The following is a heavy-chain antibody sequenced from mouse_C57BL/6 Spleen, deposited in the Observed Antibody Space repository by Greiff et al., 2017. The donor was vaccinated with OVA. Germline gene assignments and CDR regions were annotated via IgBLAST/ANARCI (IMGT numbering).Heavy chain of an antibody. Sequence: QVQLQQPGAELVMPGASVKLSCKASGYTFTSYWMHWVKQRPGQGLEWIGEIDPSDSYTNYNQKFKGKSTLTVDKSSSTAYMQLSSLTSEDSAVYYCARSGEGPFDYWGQGTTLTVFS. V-gene: IGHV1-69*01. CDR1: GYTFTSYW. D-gene: IGHD3-1*01. CDR2: IDPSDSYT. CDR3: ARSGEGPFDY. J-gene: IGHJ2*01.